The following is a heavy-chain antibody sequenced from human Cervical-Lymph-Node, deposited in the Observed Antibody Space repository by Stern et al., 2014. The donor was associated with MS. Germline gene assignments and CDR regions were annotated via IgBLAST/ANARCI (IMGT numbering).Heavy chain of an antibody. CDR1: GYSFTAYY. CDR3: ARERHSMDV. J-gene: IGHJ6*02. CDR2: IDPNSGGT. Sequence: VQLVESGAEVKKPGASAKVSCKASGYSFTAYYMHCVRQAPGHRLEWMGWIDPNSGGTKSAQNFQGRVTMTRDTSISTFYMELSGLTSDDTAVFYCARERHSMDVWGQGTTVTVSS. V-gene: IGHV1-2*02.